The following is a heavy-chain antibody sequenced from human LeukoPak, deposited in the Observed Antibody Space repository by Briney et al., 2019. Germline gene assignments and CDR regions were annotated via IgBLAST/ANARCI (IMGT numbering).Heavy chain of an antibody. CDR2: ISAYNGNT. D-gene: IGHD3-22*01. Sequence: ASVKVSCKASGYTFTSYGISWVRQAPGQGLEWMGWISAYNGNTNYAQKLQGRVTMTTDTSTSTAYMELSRLRSDDTAVYYCASHYYDSSGYPEPYDYWGQGTLVTVSS. J-gene: IGHJ4*02. V-gene: IGHV1-18*01. CDR1: GYTFTSYG. CDR3: ASHYYDSSGYPEPYDY.